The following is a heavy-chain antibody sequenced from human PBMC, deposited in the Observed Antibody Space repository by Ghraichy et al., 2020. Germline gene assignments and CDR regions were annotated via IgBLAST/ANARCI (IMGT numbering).Heavy chain of an antibody. J-gene: IGHJ4*02. V-gene: IGHV3-23*01. CDR2: ATGTGGIT. CDR1: GFSFTNYA. D-gene: IGHD1-26*01. CDR3: AKNLRPSGSYASD. Sequence: GVLRLSCAASGFSFTNYAISWVRQAPGKGLEWVSGATGTGGITYYADSVKGRFTISRDNSKSTVYLQMNSLRVEDTALYYCAKNLRPSGSYASDWGQGTLVTVSS.